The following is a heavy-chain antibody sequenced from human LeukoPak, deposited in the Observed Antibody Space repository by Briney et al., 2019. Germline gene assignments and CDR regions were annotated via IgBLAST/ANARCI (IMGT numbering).Heavy chain of an antibody. D-gene: IGHD4-17*01. Sequence: PSQTLSLTCAVSGGSISSGGYSWSWIRQPPGKGLEWIGYIYHSGSTYYNPSLKSRVTISVDTSKNQFSLKLSSVTAADTAVYYRARGGIDYGDYGRLRELSDYWGQGTLVTVSS. CDR1: GGSISSGGYS. V-gene: IGHV4-30-2*01. CDR2: IYHSGST. CDR3: ARGGIDYGDYGRLRELSDY. J-gene: IGHJ4*02.